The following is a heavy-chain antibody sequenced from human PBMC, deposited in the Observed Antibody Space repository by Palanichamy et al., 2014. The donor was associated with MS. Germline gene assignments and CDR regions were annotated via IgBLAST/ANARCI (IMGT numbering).Heavy chain of an antibody. J-gene: IGHJ4*02. CDR1: GGSISSYY. Sequence: QMQLQESGPGLVKPSETLSLTCTVSGGSISSYYWSWIRQPPGKGLEWIGYIHYSGSTNYNPSLKSRVTISVDTSKNQFSLKLSSVTAAYTAVYYCARWGGHSSGHFDYWGQGTLVTVSS. CDR3: ARWGGHSSGHFDY. V-gene: IGHV4-59*01. D-gene: IGHD6-19*01. CDR2: IHYSGST.